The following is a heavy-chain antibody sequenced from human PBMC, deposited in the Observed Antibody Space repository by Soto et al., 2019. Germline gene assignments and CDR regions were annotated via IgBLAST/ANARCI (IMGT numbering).Heavy chain of an antibody. V-gene: IGHV1-18*04. CDR1: AYTFTRYG. CDR3: ARDRPTTVTKYNYYGLDV. Sequence: ASVKVSCKASAYTFTRYGITWVRQAPGQGLEWMGWISANNGNTNYAQRVQGRVTMTTDTSTSTAYMELRSLRSDDTGVYYCARDRPTTVTKYNYYGLDVWGQGTTVTVSS. D-gene: IGHD4-17*01. J-gene: IGHJ6*02. CDR2: ISANNGNT.